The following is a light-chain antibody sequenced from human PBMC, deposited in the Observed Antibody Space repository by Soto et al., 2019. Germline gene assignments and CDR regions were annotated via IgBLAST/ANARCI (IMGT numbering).Light chain of an antibody. Sequence: EIVMTQSPATLSVSQGERATLSCRASQSVSSNLAWFQQKPGQAPRLLFYAVSTRATGVPGRFSGSGSGTEFTLTISSLQSEDSAVYYCQQHNHWPSFGQGTKLEIK. CDR1: QSVSSN. J-gene: IGKJ2*01. CDR3: QQHNHWPS. CDR2: AVS. V-gene: IGKV3-15*01.